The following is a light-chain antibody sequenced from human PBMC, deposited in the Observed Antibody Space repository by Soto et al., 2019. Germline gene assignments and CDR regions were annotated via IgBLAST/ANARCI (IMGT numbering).Light chain of an antibody. Sequence: QSALTQPASVSGSPGQSITLSCTGTSRDVGGYNYVSWYLHHPGKAPKLMIYEVSNRPSGVSNRFSGSKSGNTASLTISGLQADDEADYYCSSYTSSSRYVFGTGTKLTVL. J-gene: IGLJ1*01. CDR3: SSYTSSSRYV. V-gene: IGLV2-14*01. CDR1: SRDVGGYNY. CDR2: EVS.